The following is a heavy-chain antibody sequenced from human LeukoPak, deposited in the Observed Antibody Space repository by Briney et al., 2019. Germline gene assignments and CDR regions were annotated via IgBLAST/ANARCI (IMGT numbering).Heavy chain of an antibody. V-gene: IGHV4-30-4*01. CDR2: IYYSGST. CDR3: ARQLPPPSYGMDV. D-gene: IGHD2-2*01. Sequence: KTSETLSLTCTVSGGSISSGDYYWSWIRQPPGKGLEWIGYIYYSGSTYYNPSLKSRVTISVDTSKNQFSLKLSSVTAADTAVYYCARQLPPPSYGMDVWGQGTTVTVSS. CDR1: GGSISSGDYY. J-gene: IGHJ6*02.